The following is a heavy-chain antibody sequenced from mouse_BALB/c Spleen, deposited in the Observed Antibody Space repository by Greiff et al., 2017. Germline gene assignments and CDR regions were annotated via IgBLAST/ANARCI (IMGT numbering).Heavy chain of an antibody. Sequence: LVKTGASVKISCKASGYSFTGYYMHWVKQSHGKSLEWIGYISCYNGATSYNQKFKGKATFTVDTSSSTAYMQFNSLTSEDSAVYYCARRYDEGRYAMDYWGQGTLVTVSA. CDR3: ARRYDEGRYAMDY. CDR2: ISCYNGAT. D-gene: IGHD2-14*01. J-gene: IGHJ3*01. V-gene: IGHV1S34*01. CDR1: GYSFTGYY.